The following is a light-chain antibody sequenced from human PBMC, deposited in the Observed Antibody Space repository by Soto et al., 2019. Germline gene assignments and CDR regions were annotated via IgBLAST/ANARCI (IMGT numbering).Light chain of an antibody. Sequence: EIQMTQSPSTLSGSVGDRFRITWVASQTISSWLAWYQQKPGKAPKLLIYKASTLKSGVPSRFSGSGSGTEFTLTISSLQPDDFATYYCQHYNSYSEAVGPGTQVEIK. CDR3: QHYNSYSEA. V-gene: IGKV1-5*03. CDR1: QTISSW. J-gene: IGKJ1*01. CDR2: KAS.